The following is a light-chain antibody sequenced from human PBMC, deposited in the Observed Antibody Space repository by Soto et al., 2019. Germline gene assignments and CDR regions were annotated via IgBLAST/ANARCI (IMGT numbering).Light chain of an antibody. V-gene: IGKV4-1*01. CDR2: GAS. CDR1: QRVLYSSNNKNY. CDR3: QQYYSTPLT. J-gene: IGKJ3*01. Sequence: DIRMTQFPASLAVPLGERATINCKSRQRVLYSSNNKNYLAWYQQKPGQPPKLLIYGASTRESGIPDRFSGSGSGTDFTLTISSLQAEDVAVYYCQQYYSTPLTFGPGTKVDIK.